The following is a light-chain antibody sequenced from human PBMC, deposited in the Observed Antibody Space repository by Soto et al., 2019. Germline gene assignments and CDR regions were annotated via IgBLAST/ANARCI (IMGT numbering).Light chain of an antibody. CDR1: SSDVGGYNY. Sequence: QSVLPQPASVSGSPGQSIPISCTGTSSDVGGYNYVSWYQQHPGKAPKLMIYDVSNRPSGVSNRFSGSKSGNTASLTISGLQAEDEADYYCSSYTSSSTFVFGTGTKLTVL. CDR2: DVS. V-gene: IGLV2-14*01. CDR3: SSYTSSSTFV. J-gene: IGLJ1*01.